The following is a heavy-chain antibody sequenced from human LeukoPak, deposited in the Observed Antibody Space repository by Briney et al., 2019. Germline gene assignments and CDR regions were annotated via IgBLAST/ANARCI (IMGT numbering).Heavy chain of an antibody. J-gene: IGHJ5*02. Sequence: PSETLSLTCSVSGYSISSGYYWGWIRPPPGKGLEWIGSVFHSGITYYNPSLKSRVTISVDTSKNQFSLKLSSVTAADTAVYYCARQMGEWSSSWYRRYNWFDPWGQGTLVTVSS. CDR3: ARQMGEWSSSWYRRYNWFDP. V-gene: IGHV4-38-2*02. D-gene: IGHD6-13*01. CDR1: GYSISSGYY. CDR2: VFHSGIT.